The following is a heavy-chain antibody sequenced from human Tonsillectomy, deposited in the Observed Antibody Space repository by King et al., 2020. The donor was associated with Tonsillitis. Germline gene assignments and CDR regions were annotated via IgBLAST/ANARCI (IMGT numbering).Heavy chain of an antibody. J-gene: IGHJ5*02. V-gene: IGHV4-61*02. Sequence: QLQESGPGLVKPSQTLSLTCTVPGGSISSGYYYWTWIRQPAGQGLEWIGRISYNGRTNYNPSLKSRVTISIDTSKNQFSLNLSSVTAADTAVYYCAREYYQYSFDPWGQGTQVTVSS. D-gene: IGHD3-10*01. CDR3: AREYYQYSFDP. CDR2: ISYNGRT. CDR1: GGSISSGYYY.